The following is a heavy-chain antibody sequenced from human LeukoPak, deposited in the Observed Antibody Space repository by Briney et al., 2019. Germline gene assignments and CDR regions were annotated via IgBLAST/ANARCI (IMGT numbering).Heavy chain of an antibody. CDR2: ISPNSGNT. D-gene: IGHD3-10*01. V-gene: IGHV1-8*01. Sequence: GASVKVSCKAPGYTFTSYDINWVRQATGQGLEWMGWISPNSGNTGYAQKFQGRVTMTRNTSISTAYMELSSLRSEDTAVYYCARGTVGPLWFGGYWGQGTLVTVPS. CDR1: GYTFTSYD. CDR3: ARGTVGPLWFGGY. J-gene: IGHJ4*02.